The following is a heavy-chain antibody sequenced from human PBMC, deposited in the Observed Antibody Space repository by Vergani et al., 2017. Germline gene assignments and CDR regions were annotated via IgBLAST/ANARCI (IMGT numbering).Heavy chain of an antibody. CDR3: ARDRDIVATNYDYYGMDV. D-gene: IGHD5-12*01. CDR2: IIPIFGTA. Sequence: QVQLVQSGAEVKKPGSSVKVSCKASGGTFSSYAISWVRQAPGQGLEWMGRIIPIFGTANYAQKFQGRVTITADESTSTAYMELSSLRSEDTAVYYCARDRDIVATNYDYYGMDVWGQGTTVTVSS. J-gene: IGHJ6*02. CDR1: GGTFSSYA. V-gene: IGHV1-69*13.